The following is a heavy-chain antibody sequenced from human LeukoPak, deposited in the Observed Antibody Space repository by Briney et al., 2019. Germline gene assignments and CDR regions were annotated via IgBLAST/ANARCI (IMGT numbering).Heavy chain of an antibody. CDR1: EFTFSSSA. V-gene: IGHV3-23*01. D-gene: IGHD3-10*01. Sequence: GGSLRLSCAASEFTFSSSAMSWVRQAPGRGLEWVSTIGSSGSVTYYADSVKGRFTISRDNSKSTLYLQMNSLRAEDTAVYYCARDPGDEEHRAYYFDYWGQGTLVTVSS. J-gene: IGHJ4*02. CDR3: ARDPGDEEHRAYYFDY. CDR2: IGSSGSVT.